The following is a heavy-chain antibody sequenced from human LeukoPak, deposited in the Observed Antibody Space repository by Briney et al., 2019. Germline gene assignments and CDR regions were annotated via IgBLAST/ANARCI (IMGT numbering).Heavy chain of an antibody. Sequence: GGSLRLSCAASGFSFRDFWMTWVRQAPGKGLEWVANINQGGGAKYYVDSVKGRFTISRDDTESSLYVQMNSLRDEDTAVYYCARFGYSGWNLENWGQGTLVTVSS. CDR3: ARFGYSGWNLEN. J-gene: IGHJ4*02. V-gene: IGHV3-7*02. CDR2: INQGGGAK. D-gene: IGHD5-12*01. CDR1: GFSFRDFW.